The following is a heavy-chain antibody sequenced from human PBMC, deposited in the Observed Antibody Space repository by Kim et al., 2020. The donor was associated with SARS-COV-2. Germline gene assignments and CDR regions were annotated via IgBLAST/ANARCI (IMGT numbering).Heavy chain of an antibody. V-gene: IGHV4-39*01. CDR3: ARNAGGKQWLVLGVRGFDS. D-gene: IGHD6-19*01. CDR1: GGSITSYSYY. Sequence: SETLSLTCTVSGGSITSYSYYWGWIRQPPGKGLEWIGSIYYSGSAYSNPSLNSRVTISVDTSKNQFSLKLTSVTAADTAVYYCARNAGGKQWLVLGVRGFDSWGQATLVTVSS. J-gene: IGHJ5*01. CDR2: IYYSGSA.